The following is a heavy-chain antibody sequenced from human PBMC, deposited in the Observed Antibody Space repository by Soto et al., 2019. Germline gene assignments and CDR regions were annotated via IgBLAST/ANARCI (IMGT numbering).Heavy chain of an antibody. D-gene: IGHD3-22*01. Sequence: PGGSLRLSCAASGLTFINYAMGWFRQAPGKGLEWVSGISGSGTNTLYADSVKGRFIISRDNSKNTLYLQMNSLRAEDTAVYFCAKRGRDYYDSSGPIDHWGQGTLVTVSS. V-gene: IGHV3-23*01. CDR2: ISGSGTNT. J-gene: IGHJ4*02. CDR3: AKRGRDYYDSSGPIDH. CDR1: GLTFINYA.